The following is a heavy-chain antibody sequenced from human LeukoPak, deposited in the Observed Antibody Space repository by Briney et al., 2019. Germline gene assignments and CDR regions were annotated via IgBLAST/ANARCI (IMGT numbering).Heavy chain of an antibody. V-gene: IGHV3-23*01. J-gene: IGHJ6*03. CDR1: GFTFSSYA. Sequence: GGSLRLSCAASGFTFSSYAMSWVRQAPGKGLEWVSTISGSGGSTYYADSVKGRFTISRDNSKNTLYLQMNSLRAEDTAVYYCAKYYGDYYYYYYMDVWGKGTTVTVSS. CDR3: AKYYGDYYYYYYMDV. CDR2: ISGSGGST. D-gene: IGHD4-17*01.